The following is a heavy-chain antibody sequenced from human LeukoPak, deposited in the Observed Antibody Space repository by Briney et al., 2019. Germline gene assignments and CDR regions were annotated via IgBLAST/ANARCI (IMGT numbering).Heavy chain of an antibody. Sequence: ASVKVSCKASGYTFTSYGISWVRQAPGQGLEWMGWISAYNGNTNYAQKLQGRVTMTTDTSTSTAYMELRSLRSDDTAVYYCARPLYSSSSMGFDYWGQGTLVTVSP. CDR3: ARPLYSSSSMGFDY. J-gene: IGHJ4*02. D-gene: IGHD6-13*01. V-gene: IGHV1-18*01. CDR2: ISAYNGNT. CDR1: GYTFTSYG.